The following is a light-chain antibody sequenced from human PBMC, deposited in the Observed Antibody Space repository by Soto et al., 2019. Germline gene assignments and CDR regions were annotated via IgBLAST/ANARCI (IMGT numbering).Light chain of an antibody. CDR1: QSISTY. CDR3: QQSYSTPWT. Sequence: DIQMTQSPSSLSASVGDRVTVTCRASQSISTYLNWYQQAPGKAPKLLIYAASSLQTGVPSRFSGSGSGTDFTLTISSLQPEDFAPYYCQQSYSTPWTFGQGTKVEVK. CDR2: AAS. V-gene: IGKV1-39*01. J-gene: IGKJ1*01.